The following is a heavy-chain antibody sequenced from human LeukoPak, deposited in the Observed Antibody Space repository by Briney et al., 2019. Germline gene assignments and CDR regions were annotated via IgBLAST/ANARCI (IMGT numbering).Heavy chain of an antibody. CDR1: GFIFSSHA. CDR3: ARGADGAFDY. D-gene: IGHD5-24*01. V-gene: IGHV3-7*01. J-gene: IGHJ4*02. Sequence: PGGSLRLSCAASGFIFSSHAMHWVRQAPGKGLEWVANIKQGGGETYNVDSVKGRFSISRDNAKNSLYLQMNSLRAEDTAVYYCARGADGAFDYWGQGIVVTVSP. CDR2: IKQGGGET.